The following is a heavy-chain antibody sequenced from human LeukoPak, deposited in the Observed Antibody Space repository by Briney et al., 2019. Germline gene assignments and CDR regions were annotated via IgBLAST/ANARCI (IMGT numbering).Heavy chain of an antibody. D-gene: IGHD3-22*01. CDR3: ARGRDYYDSSGYLSH. CDR2: IYYSGST. V-gene: IGHV4-39*07. J-gene: IGHJ4*02. CDR1: GGSISSSSYY. Sequence: SETLSLTCTVSGGSISSSSYYWGWIRQPPGKGLEWIGSIYYSGSTYYNPSLKSRVTISVDTSKNQFSLKLSSVTAADTTVYYCARGRDYYDSSGYLSHWGQGTLVTVSS.